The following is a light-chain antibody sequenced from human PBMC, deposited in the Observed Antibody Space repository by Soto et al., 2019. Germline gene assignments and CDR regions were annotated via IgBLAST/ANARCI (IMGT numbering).Light chain of an antibody. J-gene: IGLJ3*02. V-gene: IGLV1-40*01. CDR2: GNS. CDR1: SSNIGAGYD. Sequence: QSVLTQPPSVSGAPGQRVTISCTGSSSNIGAGYDVHWYQQLPGTAPKLLIYGNSTRPSGVPDRFSGSKSGTSASLAITGLQAEDEADYYCPSYDSSLSGSVFGGGTPLTVL. CDR3: PSYDSSLSGSV.